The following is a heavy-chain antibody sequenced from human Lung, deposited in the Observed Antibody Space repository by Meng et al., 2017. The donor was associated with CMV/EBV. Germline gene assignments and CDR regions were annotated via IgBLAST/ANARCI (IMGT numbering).Heavy chain of an antibody. D-gene: IGHD3-3*01. CDR3: SRAASTSYDFWSGLGHYFDH. CDR2: IDDSGAT. Sequence: SXTVSGFSVTNSGSYWGWIRQSPGKGLEWTGSIDDSGATYYNPSPNSLISTSVRVTISVDMPRNHFSLKLSSVTATDTAIYYCSRAASTSYDFWSGLGHYFDHXGQGXLXTVSS. CDR1: GFSVTNSGSY. J-gene: IGHJ4*02. V-gene: IGHV4-39*07.